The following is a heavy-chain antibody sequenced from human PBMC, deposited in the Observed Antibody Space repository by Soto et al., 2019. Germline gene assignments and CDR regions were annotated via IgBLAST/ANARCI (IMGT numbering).Heavy chain of an antibody. CDR2: ITDSSGDS. D-gene: IGHD2-2*01. CDR1: GFTFGGRA. CDR3: ARGSKQSYQRSRIFDF. V-gene: IGHV3-23*01. J-gene: IGHJ4*02. Sequence: GGSLRLSCVASGFTFGGRAMSWVRQAPGEGLGWVSNITDSSGDSKYADSVRGRFTISRDNAKNMLYLQMSRLRADDSAVYYCARGSKQSYQRSRIFDFWGRGTLVTVSS.